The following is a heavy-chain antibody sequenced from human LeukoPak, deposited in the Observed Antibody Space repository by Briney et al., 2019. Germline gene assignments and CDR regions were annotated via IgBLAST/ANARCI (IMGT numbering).Heavy chain of an antibody. CDR3: TTEGED. Sequence: GGSLRLSCAGSGFTFSDAWMSWVSQAPGKRLEGVGRIKRKADGGTIDYAAPVKGRFTISRDDSKNTLYLQMNSLKTEDTAVYYCTTEGEDWGQGTLVTVSS. CDR1: GFTFSDAW. D-gene: IGHD3-10*01. J-gene: IGHJ4*02. CDR2: IKRKADGGTI. V-gene: IGHV3-15*01.